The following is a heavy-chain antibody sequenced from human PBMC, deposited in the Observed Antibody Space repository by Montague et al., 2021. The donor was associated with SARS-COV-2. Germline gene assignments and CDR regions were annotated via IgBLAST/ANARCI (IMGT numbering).Heavy chain of an antibody. CDR3: ARRAQWQLSWFFGL. CDR1: GGSISSGTYY. J-gene: IGHJ2*01. CDR2: INYSGKT. Sequence: SETLSLTCTASGGSISSGTYYWGWVRQPPGKGLEWIGTINYSGKTYYNPSLKSRVTISVDTSKNQFPLRVTSVTAADTAVYYCARRAQWQLSWFFGLWGRGTLVTVSS. V-gene: IGHV4-39*01. D-gene: IGHD6-19*01.